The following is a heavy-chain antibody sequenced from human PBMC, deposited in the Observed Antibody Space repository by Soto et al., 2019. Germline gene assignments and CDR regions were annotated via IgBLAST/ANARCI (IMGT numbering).Heavy chain of an antibody. D-gene: IGHD2-2*01. J-gene: IGHJ4*02. CDR1: GFTFSSYS. V-gene: IGHV3-48*02. CDR2: ISSSSNTM. CDR3: ARGTSHPDY. Sequence: PGGTLRLSCAASGFTFSSYSMSWVRQAPGKGLEWVSYISSSSNTMYYADSVKGRFTISRDNAKNSLYLQMNSLRDEDTAVYYCARGTSHPDYWGQETLVTVAS.